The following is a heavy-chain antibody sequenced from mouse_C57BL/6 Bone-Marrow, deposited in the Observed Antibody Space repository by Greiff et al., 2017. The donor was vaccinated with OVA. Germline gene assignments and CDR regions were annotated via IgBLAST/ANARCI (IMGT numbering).Heavy chain of an antibody. D-gene: IGHD2-4*01. CDR1: GFTFSSYG. CDR2: ISSGGSYT. V-gene: IGHV5-6*02. J-gene: IGHJ3*01. Sequence: EVKLVESGGDLVKPGGSLQLSCAASGFTFSSYGMSWVRQTPDKRLEWVATISSGGSYTYSPDSVKGRFTISRDNAKNTLYLQMSSLKSEDTAMYYCARHRGYDYAWFAYWGQGTLVTVSA. CDR3: ARHRGYDYAWFAY.